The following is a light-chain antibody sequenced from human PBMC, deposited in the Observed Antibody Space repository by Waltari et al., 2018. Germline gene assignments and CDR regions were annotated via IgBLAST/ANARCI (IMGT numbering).Light chain of an antibody. CDR2: EVS. Sequence: QSALTQSPSASGSPGPSVTISCTGTSSDVGGYNYVSWYQQHPGKAPKLMIYEVSKRPSGVPDRFSGSKSGNTASLTVSGLQAEDEADYYCSSYAGSYYVFGTGTKVTVL. CDR1: SSDVGGYNY. J-gene: IGLJ1*01. V-gene: IGLV2-8*01. CDR3: SSYAGSYYV.